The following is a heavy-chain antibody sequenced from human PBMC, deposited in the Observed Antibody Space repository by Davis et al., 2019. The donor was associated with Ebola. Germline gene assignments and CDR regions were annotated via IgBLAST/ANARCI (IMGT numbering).Heavy chain of an antibody. CDR3: ARGDWLYYYGMDV. V-gene: IGHV4-34*01. D-gene: IGHD2-21*01. Sequence: GSLRLSCAVYGGSFSGYYWSWIRQPPGKGLEWIGEINHSGSTNYNPSLKSRVTISVDTSKNQFSLKLSSVTAAGTAVYYCARGDWLYYYGMDVWGQGTTVTVSS. J-gene: IGHJ6*02. CDR2: INHSGST. CDR1: GGSFSGYY.